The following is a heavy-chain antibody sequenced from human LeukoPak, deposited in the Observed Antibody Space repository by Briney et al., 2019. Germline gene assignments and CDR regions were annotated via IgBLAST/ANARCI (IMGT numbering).Heavy chain of an antibody. D-gene: IGHD3-16*01. V-gene: IGHV1-8*01. Sequence: GASEKVSSKASVYTFTRYDINWVRQATGHGLEWMGWMNPNSGNTGYAQKFQGRVTMTRNTSISTAYMELSSLRSEDTAVYFCARAGYYDYVWGIPLWGQGTRVTVSS. CDR1: VYTFTRYD. J-gene: IGHJ4*02. CDR3: ARAGYYDYVWGIPL. CDR2: MNPNSGNT.